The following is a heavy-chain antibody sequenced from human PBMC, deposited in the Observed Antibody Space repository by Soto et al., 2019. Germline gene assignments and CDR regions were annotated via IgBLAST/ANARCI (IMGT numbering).Heavy chain of an antibody. Sequence: ASVKVSCKASGYTFTSYAMHWVRQAPGQRLEWMGWINAGNGNTKYSQKFQGRVTITRDTSASTAYMELSNLRSEDTAVYYCARAAPGIAVAGTIGGFDYWGQGTLVTVSS. V-gene: IGHV1-3*01. CDR3: ARAAPGIAVAGTIGGFDY. CDR2: INAGNGNT. CDR1: GYTFTSYA. D-gene: IGHD6-19*01. J-gene: IGHJ4*02.